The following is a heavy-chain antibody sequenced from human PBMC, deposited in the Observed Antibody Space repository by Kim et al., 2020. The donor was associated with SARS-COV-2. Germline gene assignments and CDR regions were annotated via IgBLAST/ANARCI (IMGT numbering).Heavy chain of an antibody. V-gene: IGHV3-9*01. Sequence: GGSLRLSCAASGFTFGDYAMHWVRQAPGKGLEWVSGISWNSGSIGYADSVKVRFTISRDNAKNSLYLQMNSLRAEDTALYYCARDYYYYYGMDVWGQGTTVTVSS. CDR2: ISWNSGSI. CDR1: GFTFGDYA. J-gene: IGHJ6*02. CDR3: ARDYYYYYGMDV.